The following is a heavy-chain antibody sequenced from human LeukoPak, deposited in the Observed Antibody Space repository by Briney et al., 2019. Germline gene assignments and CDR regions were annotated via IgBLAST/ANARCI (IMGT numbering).Heavy chain of an antibody. Sequence: GXSLRLSCAASGFTFDSYAMTWVRQAPGKGLEWVSSISSSGGSTYYADSVKGRFTISRDNSKNTLYLQMNSLRAEDTAVYYCAKDQPSPRPSWFDTWGQGTLVTVSS. CDR1: GFTFDSYA. V-gene: IGHV3-23*01. CDR2: ISSSGGST. CDR3: AKDQPSPRPSWFDT. J-gene: IGHJ5*02.